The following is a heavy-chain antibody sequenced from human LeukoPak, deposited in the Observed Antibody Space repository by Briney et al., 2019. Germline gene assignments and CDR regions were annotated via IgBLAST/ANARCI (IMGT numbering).Heavy chain of an antibody. CDR3: ASMAVAGYYYYYMDV. CDR1: GGPFSGYY. J-gene: IGHJ6*03. CDR2: INHSGST. D-gene: IGHD6-19*01. Sequence: PSETLSLTCAVYGGPFSGYYWSWIRQPPGKGLEWIGEINHSGSTNYNPSLKSRVTISVDTSKNQFSLKLSSVTAADTAVYYCASMAVAGYYYYYMDVWGKGTTVTVSS. V-gene: IGHV4-34*01.